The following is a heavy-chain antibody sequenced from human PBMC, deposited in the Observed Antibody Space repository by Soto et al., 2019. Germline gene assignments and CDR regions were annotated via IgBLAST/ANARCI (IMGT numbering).Heavy chain of an antibody. J-gene: IGHJ3*02. D-gene: IGHD1-26*01. CDR3: AKGGVGSTSTAFAI. Sequence: GGSLRLSCAASGFTFRSYGMHWVRQAPAKGLEWVAVISYDGSNKYYADSVKGRFTISRDNSKNTLYLQMNSLRAEDTAVYYCAKGGVGSTSTAFAIWAQGTMVTVSS. V-gene: IGHV3-30*18. CDR1: GFTFRSYG. CDR2: ISYDGSNK.